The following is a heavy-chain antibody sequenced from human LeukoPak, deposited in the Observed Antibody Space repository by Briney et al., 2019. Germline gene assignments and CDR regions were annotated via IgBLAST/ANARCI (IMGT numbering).Heavy chain of an antibody. CDR3: AGNIVVVPYYYMDV. V-gene: IGHV4-59*08. CDR1: GGSISSYY. CDR2: IYYSGST. Sequence: SETLSLTCTVSGGSISSYYWSWIRQPPGKGLKWIGYIYYSGSTNYNSSFKSRVTISVDTSKNQFSLKLSSVTAADTAVYYCAGNIVVVPYYYMDVWGKGTTVTVSS. J-gene: IGHJ6*03. D-gene: IGHD2-2*01.